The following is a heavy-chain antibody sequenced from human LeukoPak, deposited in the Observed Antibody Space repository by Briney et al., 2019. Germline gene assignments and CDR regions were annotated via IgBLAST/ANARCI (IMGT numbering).Heavy chain of an antibody. D-gene: IGHD2-2*01. CDR2: IYYSGST. CDR1: GGSISSSSYY. V-gene: IGHV4-39*01. J-gene: IGHJ6*03. Sequence: SETLSLTCTVSGGSISSSSYYWGWLRQPPGKGLEGIGSIYYSGSTYYNPSLKSRVTISVDTSKYQFSLKLSSVTAADTAVYYCARRAIVVVPAASESYYYYYMDVWGKGTTVTVSS. CDR3: ARRAIVVVPAASESYYYYYMDV.